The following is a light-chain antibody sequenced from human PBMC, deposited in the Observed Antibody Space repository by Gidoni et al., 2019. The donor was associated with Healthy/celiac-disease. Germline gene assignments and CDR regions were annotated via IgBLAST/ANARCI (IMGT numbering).Light chain of an antibody. CDR1: QSVSSY. Sequence: EIALTQSPATLSLSPGERATLSCSASQSVSSYFAWYQQNPGQAPRLLIYDASTRATGIPARFSGSGSGTAFTITISSLEPEDFAVYYCQQRRNWPYTFGQGTKLEIK. J-gene: IGKJ2*01. CDR3: QQRRNWPYT. V-gene: IGKV3-11*01. CDR2: DAS.